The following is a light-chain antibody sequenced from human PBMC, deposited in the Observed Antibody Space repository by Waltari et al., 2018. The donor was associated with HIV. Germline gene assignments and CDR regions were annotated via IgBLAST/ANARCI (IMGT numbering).Light chain of an antibody. CDR1: QSVSSD. V-gene: IGKV3-15*01. CDR2: DAS. CDR3: QQYINWPPYT. Sequence: EIVMTRSPASLSVSPGERVTLSCRASQSVSSDLAWYQQKPGQVTRLLIYDASTRATGIPTRFSGSGSGTEFTLTISSQQSEDFAVYYCQQYINWPPYTFGQGTKLQIK. J-gene: IGKJ2*01.